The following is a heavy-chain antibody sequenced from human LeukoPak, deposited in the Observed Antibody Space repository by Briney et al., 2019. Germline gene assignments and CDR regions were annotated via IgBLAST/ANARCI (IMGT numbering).Heavy chain of an antibody. D-gene: IGHD1-14*01. CDR1: GGPISSHY. J-gene: IGHJ3*02. V-gene: IGHV4-59*11. Sequence: SETLSLTCTVSGGPISSHYWSWIRQPPGKGLEWIGYIYYSGSTNYNPSLKSRVTISVDTSKNQFSLKLSSVTAADTAVYYCARVTGRDAFDIWGQGTMVTVSS. CDR3: ARVTGRDAFDI. CDR2: IYYSGST.